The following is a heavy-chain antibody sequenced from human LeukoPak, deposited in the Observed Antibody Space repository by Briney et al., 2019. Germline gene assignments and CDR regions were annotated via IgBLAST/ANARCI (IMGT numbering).Heavy chain of an antibody. CDR2: MHPNSGGT. V-gene: IGHV1-2*02. J-gene: IGHJ3*02. CDR3: ARHTTIFGVAIIDI. Sequence: GASVNVSCKASGYTFTDYYMHWLRPAPGQGLEWMGWMHPNSGGTNYAQKFQGRVTMTRDTSISTAYMDLSSLRSDDTAVYYCARHTTIFGVAIIDIWGQGTMVTVSS. CDR1: GYTFTDYY. D-gene: IGHD3-3*01.